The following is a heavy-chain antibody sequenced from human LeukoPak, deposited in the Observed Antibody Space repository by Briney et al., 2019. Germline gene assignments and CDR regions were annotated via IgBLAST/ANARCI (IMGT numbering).Heavy chain of an antibody. V-gene: IGHV1-46*01. Sequence: ASVKVSCKASGYTFTSYYMHWVRQAPGQGLEWMGIINPSGGSTSYAQKFQGRVTMTRDMSTSTVYMELSSLRSEDTAVYYCARGGWIFGVVPTNRHNWFDPWGQGTLVTVSS. J-gene: IGHJ5*02. CDR2: INPSGGST. CDR3: ARGGWIFGVVPTNRHNWFDP. D-gene: IGHD3-3*01. CDR1: GYTFTSYY.